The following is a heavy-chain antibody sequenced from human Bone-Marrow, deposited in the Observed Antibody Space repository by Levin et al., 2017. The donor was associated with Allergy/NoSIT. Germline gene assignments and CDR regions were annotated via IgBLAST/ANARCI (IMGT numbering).Heavy chain of an antibody. V-gene: IGHV4-59*01. CDR2: IKNSGTT. Sequence: SQTLSLTCSVSGGSISNSYWSWIRQAPGKGLEWIGYIKNSGTTKYNPSLNSRVTISADTSKNQVSLRLNSVTAADTAVYYCASLGYTISYYDYAIDVWGQGTTVTVSS. D-gene: IGHD5-12*01. CDR1: GGSISNSY. J-gene: IGHJ6*02. CDR3: ASLGYTISYYDYAIDV.